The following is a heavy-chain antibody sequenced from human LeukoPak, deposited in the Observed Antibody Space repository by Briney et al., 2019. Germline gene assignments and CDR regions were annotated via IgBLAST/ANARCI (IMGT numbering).Heavy chain of an antibody. D-gene: IGHD3/OR15-3a*01. CDR2: IRYDGSDK. CDR1: GFTFSTHG. CDR3: AKSPPGLKVISDY. J-gene: IGHJ4*02. Sequence: QPGGSLRLSCAASGFTFSTHGMHWVHQVPGKGLEWVAFIRYDGSDKYYADSVKGRFTISRDNSENTLYLQMNSLRGEDTAIYYCAKSPPGLKVISDYWGQGTLVTVSS. V-gene: IGHV3-30*02.